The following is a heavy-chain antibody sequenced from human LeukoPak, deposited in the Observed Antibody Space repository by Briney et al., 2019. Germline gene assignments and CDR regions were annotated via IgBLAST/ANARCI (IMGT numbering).Heavy chain of an antibody. J-gene: IGHJ6*03. Sequence: PGGSLRLSCAASGFAFNTYRMDWVRQAPGKELAWVSSISSSSTDIYYADSFRGRFTISRDNARNTLYLQMNSLRAEDTDVYYCARAPEVHYYDMDVWGTGTTVTVSS. CDR3: ARAPEVHYYDMDV. CDR1: GFAFNTYR. V-gene: IGHV3-21*01. CDR2: ISSSSTDI.